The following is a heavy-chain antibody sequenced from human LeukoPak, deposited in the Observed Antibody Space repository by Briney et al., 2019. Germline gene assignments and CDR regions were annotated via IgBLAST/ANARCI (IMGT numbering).Heavy chain of an antibody. CDR3: AKAETYYDILTGYYFDY. V-gene: IGHV3-33*06. CDR1: GFTFCSYG. Sequence: PGRSLRLSCAASGFTFCSYGMHWVRQAPGKGLEWVAVIWYDGSNKYYADSVKGRFTISRDNSKNTLYLQMDSLRAEDTAVYYCAKAETYYDILTGYYFDYWGQGTLVTVSS. CDR2: IWYDGSNK. D-gene: IGHD3-9*01. J-gene: IGHJ4*02.